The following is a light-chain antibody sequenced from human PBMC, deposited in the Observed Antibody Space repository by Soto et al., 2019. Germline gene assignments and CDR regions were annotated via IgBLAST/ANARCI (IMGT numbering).Light chain of an antibody. J-gene: IGKJ5*01. V-gene: IGKV1-5*03. CDR2: KAS. CDR3: QQYTSYYT. CDR1: QDISNW. Sequence: DIQLTQSPSFLSASVGDRVTITCRASQDISNWLAWYQQKPGKAPNLLIYKASTLDSGVPSRFSGSGSGTDFTLTISGLQPDDFATYYCQQYTSYYTFGQGTRLEIK.